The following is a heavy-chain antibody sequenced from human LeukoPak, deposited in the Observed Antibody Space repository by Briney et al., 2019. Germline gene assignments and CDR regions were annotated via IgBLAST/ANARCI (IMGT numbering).Heavy chain of an antibody. CDR2: IHTSGST. J-gene: IGHJ5*02. Sequence: PSETLSLTCTVSGGSISSYYWSWIRQPAGKGLEWIGRIHTSGSTNYNPSLKSRLTMSVDTSKNQFSLKLNSVTAADTAVYYCVRAGDYGDYVGWFDPWGQGTLVTVSS. D-gene: IGHD4-17*01. CDR1: GGSISSYY. CDR3: VRAGDYGDYVGWFDP. V-gene: IGHV4-4*07.